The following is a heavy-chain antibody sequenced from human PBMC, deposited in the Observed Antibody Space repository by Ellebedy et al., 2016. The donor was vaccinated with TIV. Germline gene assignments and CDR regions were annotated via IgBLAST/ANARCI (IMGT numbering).Heavy chain of an antibody. CDR1: GLSLSDYY. CDR2: ISGNSYYT. D-gene: IGHD3-10*01. Sequence: GESLKISCTASGLSLSDYYMAWIRQAPGKGLEWISYISGNSYYTNYAVSVQGRFTISRDNAKNSVFLQMNSLRAEDTAVYYCARDFRGSVDYWGQGTLVTVSS. CDR3: ARDFRGSVDY. V-gene: IGHV3-11*06. J-gene: IGHJ4*02.